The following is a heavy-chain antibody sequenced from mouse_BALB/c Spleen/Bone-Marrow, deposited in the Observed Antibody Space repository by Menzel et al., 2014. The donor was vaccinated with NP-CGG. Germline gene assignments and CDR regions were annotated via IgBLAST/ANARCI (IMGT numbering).Heavy chain of an antibody. CDR2: ISTYYGDA. V-gene: IGHV1S137*01. Sequence: QVQLQQSGAELVRPGVSVKISRKGSGYTFTDYAMHWVKQSHAKSLEWIGVISTYYGDASYNQKFKGKATMTVDKSSSTAYMELARLTSEDSAIYYCARDGSSWGYFDVWGAGTTVTVSS. D-gene: IGHD1-1*01. CDR1: GYTFTDYA. CDR3: ARDGSSWGYFDV. J-gene: IGHJ1*01.